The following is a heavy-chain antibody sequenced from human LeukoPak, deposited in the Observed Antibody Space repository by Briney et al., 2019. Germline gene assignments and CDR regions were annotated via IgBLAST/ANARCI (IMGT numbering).Heavy chain of an antibody. Sequence: GGSLRLSCAASGFTFSTYSMNWVRQAPGKGLEWVSFINIYYADSLKGRFTISRDNAKNSLYLQMNSLRAEDTAVYYCARVGATAYIYSRFEQRQKNYFDYWGQGTLVTVSS. CDR3: ARVGATAYIYSRFEQRQKNYFDY. V-gene: IGHV3-21*01. J-gene: IGHJ4*02. CDR1: GFTFSTYS. CDR2: INI. D-gene: IGHD1-26*01.